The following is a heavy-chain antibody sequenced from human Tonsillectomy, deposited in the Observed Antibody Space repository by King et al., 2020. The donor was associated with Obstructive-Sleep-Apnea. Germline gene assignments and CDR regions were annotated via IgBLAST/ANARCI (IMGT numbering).Heavy chain of an antibody. Sequence: LQLQESGPGLVKPSETLSLTCTVSGGSISSSSYYCGWIRQPPGKGLEWIGSTYYSGSTYYNPSLKSRVTISVDTSKNQFSLKVTSVSAADTAVYYCARGTLSIAVGNKLDSWGQGTLVTVSS. V-gene: IGHV4-39*07. CDR3: ARGTLSIAVGNKLDS. D-gene: IGHD6-19*01. J-gene: IGHJ5*01. CDR1: GGSISSSSYY. CDR2: TYYSGST.